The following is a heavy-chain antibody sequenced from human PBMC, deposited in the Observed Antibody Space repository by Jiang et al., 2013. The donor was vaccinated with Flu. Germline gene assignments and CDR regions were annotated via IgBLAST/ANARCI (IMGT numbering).Heavy chain of an antibody. J-gene: IGHJ4*02. CDR2: IDPSDSYT. CDR1: GYSFTSYW. Sequence: GAEVKKPGESLKISCKGSGYSFTSYWISWVRQMPGKGLEWMGRIDPSDSYTNYSPSFQGHVTISADKSISTAYLQWSSLKASDTAMYYCARHFSGTTVTGYWGQGTLVTVSS. D-gene: IGHD4-17*01. V-gene: IGHV5-10-1*01. CDR3: ARHFSGTTVTGY.